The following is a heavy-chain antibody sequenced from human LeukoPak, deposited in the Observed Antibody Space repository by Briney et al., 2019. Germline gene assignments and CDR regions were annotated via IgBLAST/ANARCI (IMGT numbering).Heavy chain of an antibody. J-gene: IGHJ3*02. D-gene: IGHD3-10*02. CDR1: GGSISSGDYY. V-gene: IGHV4-30-4*08. Sequence: PSETLSLTCTVSGGSISSGDYYWSWIRQPPGKGLEWIGYIYYSGSTYYNPSLKSRVTISVDTSKNQFSLKLSSVTAADTAVYYCARECPSMFDAFDIWGQGTMVTVSS. CDR3: ARECPSMFDAFDI. CDR2: IYYSGST.